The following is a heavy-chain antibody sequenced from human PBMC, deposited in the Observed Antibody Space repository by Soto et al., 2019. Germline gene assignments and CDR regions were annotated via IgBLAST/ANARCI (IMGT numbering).Heavy chain of an antibody. Sequence: GASVKVSCKASGYSFTSYGFNWVRQAPGQGLEWMGWISANSGDTNYAQNLQGRVTMTTDTSTSTVYMELRSLTSDDTAVYYCARAGASNWNYVSSSSWGRGTLVTVSS. CDR2: ISANSGDT. V-gene: IGHV1-18*04. CDR1: GYSFTSYG. J-gene: IGHJ4*02. D-gene: IGHD1-7*01. CDR3: ARAGASNWNYVSSSS.